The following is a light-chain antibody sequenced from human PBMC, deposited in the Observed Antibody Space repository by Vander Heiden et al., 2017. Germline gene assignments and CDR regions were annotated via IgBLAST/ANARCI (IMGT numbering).Light chain of an antibody. CDR1: QGISSN. Sequence: IQLTQSPSPLSASVGDRVTITCRASQGISSNLAWYQQKPGKAPKLLIYAASTLQSGVPSRFSGSGSGTDFTLTISSLQPEDVATYYCQQLNSYPPLTFGGGTKVEIK. J-gene: IGKJ4*01. CDR2: AAS. CDR3: QQLNSYPPLT. V-gene: IGKV1-9*01.